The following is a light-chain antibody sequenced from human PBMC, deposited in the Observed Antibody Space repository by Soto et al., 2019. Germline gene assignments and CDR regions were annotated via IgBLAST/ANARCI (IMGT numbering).Light chain of an antibody. J-gene: IGKJ4*01. CDR3: QQYHNWPPQVT. CDR1: QSVRSN. Sequence: EIVMTQSPATLSVSPGERATLSCRASQSVRSNLAWYQQKPGQAPRLLIYGASTRATGIPARFSGSGSGTEFTLTISSLQSEDFAVYYCQQYHNWPPQVTFGGGTKVEIK. V-gene: IGKV3-15*01. CDR2: GAS.